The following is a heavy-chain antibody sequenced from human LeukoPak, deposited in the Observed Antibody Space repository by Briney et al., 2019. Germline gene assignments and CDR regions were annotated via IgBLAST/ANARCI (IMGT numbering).Heavy chain of an antibody. CDR3: ASSGYYQLDGMDV. Sequence: SAISGSGGSTYYADSVKGRFTISRDNSKNTLYLQMNSLRAEDTAVYYCASSGYYQLDGMDVWGQGTTVTVSS. J-gene: IGHJ6*02. V-gene: IGHV3-23*01. CDR2: ISGSGGST. D-gene: IGHD3-22*01.